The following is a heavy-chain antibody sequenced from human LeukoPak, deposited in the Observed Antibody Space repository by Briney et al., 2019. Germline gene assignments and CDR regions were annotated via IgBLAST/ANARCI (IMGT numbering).Heavy chain of an antibody. CDR3: AKELDTMFFDY. CDR2: AGWVGGTT. D-gene: IGHD3-10*02. CDR1: GFNFDRYT. V-gene: IGHV3-43*01. J-gene: IGHJ4*02. Sequence: GGSLRLSCATSGFNFDRYTIHWVRQAPGKGLEWVSLAGWVGGTTFYSDSVRGRFTISRDSGRKSVYLQMNSLTTDDTAFYFCAKELDTMFFDYWGQGALVTVSS.